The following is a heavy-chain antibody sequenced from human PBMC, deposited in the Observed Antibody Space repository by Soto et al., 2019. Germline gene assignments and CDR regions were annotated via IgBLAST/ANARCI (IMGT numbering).Heavy chain of an antibody. CDR2: IYYSGST. CDR3: ARAGMVVKRVNWFDP. J-gene: IGHJ5*02. CDR1: GGSISSGGYY. V-gene: IGHV4-31*03. D-gene: IGHD2-21*01. Sequence: QVQLQESGPGLVKPSQTLSLTCTVSGGSISSGGYYWSWIRQHPGKGLEWIGYIYYSGSTCYNPSRESGVTMSGDTSKDQFSLKLRSVSGGDTAVYYCARAGMVVKRVNWFDPWGQGTLVTVSS.